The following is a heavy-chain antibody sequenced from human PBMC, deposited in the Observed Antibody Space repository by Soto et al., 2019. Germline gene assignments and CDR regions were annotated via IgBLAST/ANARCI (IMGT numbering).Heavy chain of an antibody. CDR2: IIPLLETT. CDR1: GGTFRSDT. D-gene: IGHD5-12*01. Sequence: QVQLVQSGPEVKKPGSSVKVSCKTPGGTFRSDTITWVRQAPGQGLEWMGRIIPLLETTDYAQKFQGRVTITADKSTGTAYMEASSLRSEDTAIYYCVRNSPIGSTFSGYDGIDYWGQGTLVTVSS. CDR3: VRNSPIGSTFSGYDGIDY. J-gene: IGHJ4*02. V-gene: IGHV1-69*08.